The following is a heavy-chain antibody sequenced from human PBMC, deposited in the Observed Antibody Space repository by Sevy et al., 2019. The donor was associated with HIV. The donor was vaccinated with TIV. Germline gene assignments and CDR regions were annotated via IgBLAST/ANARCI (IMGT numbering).Heavy chain of an antibody. CDR1: GYTFTGYY. CDR3: ARDFFRYYYDHKRGTGSLNY. J-gene: IGHJ4*02. V-gene: IGHV1-2*02. CDR2: INPNSGGT. D-gene: IGHD3-22*01. Sequence: ASVKVSCKASGYTFTGYYMHWVRQAPGQGLEWMGWINPNSGGTNYAQKFQGRVTMTRDTSISTAYMVLSRLRSDDTAVYYCARDFFRYYYDHKRGTGSLNYWGQGTLVTVSS.